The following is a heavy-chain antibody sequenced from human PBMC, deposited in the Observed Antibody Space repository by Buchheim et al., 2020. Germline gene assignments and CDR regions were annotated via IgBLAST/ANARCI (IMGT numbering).Heavy chain of an antibody. J-gene: IGHJ4*02. CDR1: GFTFTNYA. D-gene: IGHD4-17*01. CDR3: AKGPYGDNARLSRYFDY. Sequence: EVQLLESGGGSVQPGGSLRLSCAASGFTFTNYAMSWVRQAPGKGLEWVSGFSDSGGSTYYADSVKGRFTISRANSKNMLYLQMNSLRADDTAIYYCAKGPYGDNARLSRYFDYWGQGTL. V-gene: IGHV3-23*01. CDR2: FSDSGGST.